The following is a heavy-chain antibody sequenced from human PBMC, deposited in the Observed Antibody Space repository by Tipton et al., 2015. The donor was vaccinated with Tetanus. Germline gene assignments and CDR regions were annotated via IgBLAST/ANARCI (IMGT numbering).Heavy chain of an antibody. J-gene: IGHJ5*02. CDR3: ARERTGWFDP. D-gene: IGHD3/OR15-3a*01. CDR2: IYYSGST. Sequence: TLSLTCTVSGGSISSGGYYWSWFRQHPGKGLEWIGYIYYSGSTYYNPSLKSRVTISVDTSKNQFSLKLSSVTAADTAVYYCARERTGWFDPRGQGSRVTVSA. V-gene: IGHV4-31*03. CDR1: GGSISSGGYY.